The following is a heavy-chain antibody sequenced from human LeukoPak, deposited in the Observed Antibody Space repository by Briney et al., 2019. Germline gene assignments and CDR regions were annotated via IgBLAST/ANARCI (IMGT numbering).Heavy chain of an antibody. V-gene: IGHV4-34*01. D-gene: IGHD6-6*01. J-gene: IGHJ4*02. CDR3: ARARRGSTSSPFRSSIAARNYFDY. CDR2: INHSGST. CDR1: GGSFSGYY. Sequence: PSETLSLTCAVYGGSFSGYYWSWIRQPPGKGLECIGEINHSGSTNYNPSLKSRVTISVDTSKNQFSLKLSSVTAADTAVYYCARARRGSTSSPFRSSIAARNYFDYWGQGTLVTVSS.